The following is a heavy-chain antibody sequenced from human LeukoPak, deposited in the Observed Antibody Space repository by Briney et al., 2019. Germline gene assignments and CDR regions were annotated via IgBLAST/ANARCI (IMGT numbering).Heavy chain of an antibody. Sequence: GGSLRLSCVASGFPFGSYWMAWVPQAPGKGLEWVANMKHDGIEKYHVESVKGRFTISRDNTKNSLYLHMSSVRVEDTAVYYCAREGREGYNYPALDFWGQGNLVTVSS. CDR1: GFPFGSYW. CDR2: MKHDGIEK. V-gene: IGHV3-7*05. CDR3: AREGREGYNYPALDF. J-gene: IGHJ4*02. D-gene: IGHD5-24*01.